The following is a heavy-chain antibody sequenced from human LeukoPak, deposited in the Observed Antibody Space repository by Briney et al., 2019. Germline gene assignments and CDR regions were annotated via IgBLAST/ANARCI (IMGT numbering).Heavy chain of an antibody. D-gene: IGHD4-23*01. V-gene: IGHV3-48*01. CDR3: AKGPHGGNPNWFDP. Sequence: QPGGSLRLSCAASGFTFSSYSMNWVRQAPGKGLEWVSYISSSSSTIYYADSVKGRFTISRDNAKDSLYLQMNSLRAEDTAVYYCAKGPHGGNPNWFDPWGQGTLVTVSS. CDR1: GFTFSSYS. CDR2: ISSSSSTI. J-gene: IGHJ5*02.